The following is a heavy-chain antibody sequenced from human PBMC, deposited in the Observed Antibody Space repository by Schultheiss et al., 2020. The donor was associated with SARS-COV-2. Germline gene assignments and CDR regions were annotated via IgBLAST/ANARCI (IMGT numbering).Heavy chain of an antibody. D-gene: IGHD1-1*01. CDR3: ARGTGGWMTGYYYYYYMDV. CDR2: SNAGNGNT. CDR1: GYTFTSYA. J-gene: IGHJ6*03. Sequence: ASVKVSCKASGYTFTSYAMHWVRQAPGQRLEWMGWSNAGNGNTKYSQEFQGRVTITRDTSASTAYMELSSLRSEDMAVYYCARGTGGWMTGYYYYYYMDVWGKGTTVTVSS. V-gene: IGHV1-3*02.